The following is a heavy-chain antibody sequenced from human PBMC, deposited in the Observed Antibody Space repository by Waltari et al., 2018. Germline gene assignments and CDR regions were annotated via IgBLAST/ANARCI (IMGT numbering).Heavy chain of an antibody. Sequence: QVHLVQSGAEVREPGASVTISCTASGYTFTSHYAQWVRQAPGQGLEWMGIINPIYGSTDYVGKFQGRLSLTRDTATSTVYMELRSLRSDDTAIYYCARDLAPRVTLHRGVVVSKNVEPLGHWGQGTQVTVS. V-gene: IGHV1-46*01. D-gene: IGHD3-10*01. CDR2: INPIYGST. J-gene: IGHJ4*02. CDR1: GYTFTSHY. CDR3: ARDLAPRVTLHRGVVVSKNVEPLGH.